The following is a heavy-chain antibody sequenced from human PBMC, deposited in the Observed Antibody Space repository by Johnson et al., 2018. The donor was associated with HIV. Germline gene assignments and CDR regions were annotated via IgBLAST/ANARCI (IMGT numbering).Heavy chain of an antibody. CDR1: GFTFSGSA. CDR2: IRSKANSYAT. CDR3: TSYFSYSSSWYWGVNACDI. Sequence: VHLVESGGGLVQPGGSLKLSCAASGFTFSGSALHWVRQASGKGLEWVGRIRSKANSYATAYAASVKGRFTISRDDSKNTAYLQMNSLKTEDTAVYYCTSYFSYSSSWYWGVNACDIWGQRTMVTVSS. V-gene: IGHV3-73*01. J-gene: IGHJ3*02. D-gene: IGHD6-13*01.